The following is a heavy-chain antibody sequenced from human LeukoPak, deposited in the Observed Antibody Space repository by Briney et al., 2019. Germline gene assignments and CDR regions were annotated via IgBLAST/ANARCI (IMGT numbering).Heavy chain of an antibody. CDR3: AKDHFAATDF. CDR1: GFTFSDYG. D-gene: IGHD2-15*01. J-gene: IGHJ4*02. Sequence: GGSLRLSCAASGFTFSDYGMNWVRLAPGKGLEWVSSISSRSGSTYYADSVKGRFTVSRDNSKNRLYLQMDSLRAEDTARYYCAKDHFAATDFWGQGTLVTVSS. V-gene: IGHV3-23*01. CDR2: ISSRSGST.